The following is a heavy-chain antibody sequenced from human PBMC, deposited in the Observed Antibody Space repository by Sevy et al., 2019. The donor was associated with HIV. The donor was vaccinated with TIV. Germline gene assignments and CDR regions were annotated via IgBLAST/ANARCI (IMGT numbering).Heavy chain of an antibody. Sequence: SETLSLTCTVSGGSITSFYWGWSRQPPAQGLEWMANSYYNGNTNYNPSLKSRVTISLVTSKNQYSLRLSTVTAADTAIYYCAGENAWGSGYSWGQGTLVTVSS. CDR3: AGENAWGSGYS. J-gene: IGHJ4*02. CDR2: SYYNGNT. V-gene: IGHV4-59*08. D-gene: IGHD6-19*01. CDR1: GGSITSFY.